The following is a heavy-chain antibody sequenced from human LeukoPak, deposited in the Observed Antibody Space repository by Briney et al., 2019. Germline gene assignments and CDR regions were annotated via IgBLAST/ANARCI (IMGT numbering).Heavy chain of an antibody. Sequence: GGSLRLSCPASGLTFHNTWMHWIRQAPGKGPVWVSRIISDGITTTYADSVKGRFTISRDNAKNTLYLQMNSLTADDTAVYYCASDGEYAFLVWGQGTMVTVSS. CDR1: GLTFHNTW. CDR2: IISDGITT. CDR3: ASDGEYAFLV. D-gene: IGHD2/OR15-2a*01. V-gene: IGHV3-74*01. J-gene: IGHJ3*01.